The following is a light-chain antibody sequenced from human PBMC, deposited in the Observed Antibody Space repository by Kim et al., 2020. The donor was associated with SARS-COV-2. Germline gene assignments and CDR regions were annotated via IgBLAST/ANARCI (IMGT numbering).Light chain of an antibody. J-gene: IGLJ3*02. CDR2: FDT. CDR3: QVWDNGSDHVV. V-gene: IGLV3-21*04. Sequence: SYELTQPPSVSVAPGETARIPCGGNYIGSKSVHWYQQRPGQAPVMVIYFDTHRPSGIPERFSGSKRGDTATLTIIRVEAGDEADYYCQVWDNGSDHVVFGGGTQLTVL. CDR1: YIGSKS.